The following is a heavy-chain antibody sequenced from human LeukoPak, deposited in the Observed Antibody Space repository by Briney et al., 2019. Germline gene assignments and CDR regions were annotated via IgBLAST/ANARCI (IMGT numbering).Heavy chain of an antibody. CDR1: GGSISSHN. D-gene: IGHD3-22*01. J-gene: IGHJ4*02. Sequence: PTETLSLTCTVSGGSISSHNWNWIRQPPGKGLEWIGDIYNSGSPNYNPSLKSRVTISVDTSKNQFSLKLSSVTAADTAVYSCARVDSSGYYTFFDYWGQGTLVTVSS. CDR3: ARVDSSGYYTFFDY. V-gene: IGHV4-59*11. CDR2: IYNSGSP.